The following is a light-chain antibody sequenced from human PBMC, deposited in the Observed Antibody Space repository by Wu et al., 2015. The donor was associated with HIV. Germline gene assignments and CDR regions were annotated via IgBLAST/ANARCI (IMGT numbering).Light chain of an antibody. Sequence: DIKMTQSPSSLSASVGDRVTITCRASQDISDSLAWYQQSPGKVPKLLVYAASTLQSGVPSRFSGSRSGADFTLTIDGLQPEDVATXYCQKYNTAPLTFGGGTKVEI. V-gene: IGKV1-27*01. CDR3: QKYNTAPLT. CDR1: QDISDS. J-gene: IGKJ4*01. CDR2: AAS.